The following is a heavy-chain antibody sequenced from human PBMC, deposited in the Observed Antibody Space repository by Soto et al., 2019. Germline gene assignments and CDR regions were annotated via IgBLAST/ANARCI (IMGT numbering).Heavy chain of an antibody. D-gene: IGHD2-2*01. Sequence: EVQLLESGGGLVQPGGSLRLSCAASGFTFSSYAMSWVRQAPGKGLDCVSAISGSGGSTYYADSVKGGFTISRDNSKTTLYLQMNSLRAEDTAVYYCAKDSDIVVVPAAIPFDYWGQGTLVTFSS. CDR1: GFTFSSYA. V-gene: IGHV3-23*01. CDR3: AKDSDIVVVPAAIPFDY. J-gene: IGHJ4*02. CDR2: ISGSGGST.